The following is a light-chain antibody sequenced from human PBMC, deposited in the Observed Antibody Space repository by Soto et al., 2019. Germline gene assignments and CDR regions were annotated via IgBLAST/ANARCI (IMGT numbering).Light chain of an antibody. CDR2: DAS. J-gene: IGKJ4*01. CDR1: QSVSSY. V-gene: IGKV3-11*01. CDR3: QQRSNWPP. Sequence: EIVLTQSPATLSLSPGERATLSCRASQSVSSYLAWYQQKPGQAPRHLIYDASNRATGISARFSGSGSGTDFTLTISSLEPEDFAVYYCQQRSNWPPFGGGTKVEIK.